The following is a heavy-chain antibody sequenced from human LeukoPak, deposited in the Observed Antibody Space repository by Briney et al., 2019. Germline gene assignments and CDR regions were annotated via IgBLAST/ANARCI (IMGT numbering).Heavy chain of an antibody. V-gene: IGHV4-4*07. CDR1: GGSISSYY. Sequence: PSETLSLTCTVSGGSISSYYWSWIRQPAGKGLKWIGRVYTSGITNYNPSLKSRVTISVDTSKNQFPLKLSSVTAADTAVYYCARGAHYDFWSGYKRGHYGGGFDPWGQGTLVTVSS. D-gene: IGHD3-3*01. CDR2: VYTSGIT. J-gene: IGHJ5*02. CDR3: ARGAHYDFWSGYKRGHYGGGFDP.